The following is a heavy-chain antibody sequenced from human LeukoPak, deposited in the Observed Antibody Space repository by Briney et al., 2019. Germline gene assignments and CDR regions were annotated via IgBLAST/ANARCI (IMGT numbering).Heavy chain of an antibody. CDR3: ARNYYDSSASTNWFDP. CDR2: ISPYNGNT. V-gene: IGHV1-18*01. CDR1: GYTFTSYD. J-gene: IGHJ5*02. D-gene: IGHD3-22*01. Sequence: ASVKVSCKASGYTFTSYDITWVRQAPGQGLEWMGWISPYNGNTNYAQKLQGRVTMTTDTSTSTAYMELSRLRSDDTAVYYCARNYYDSSASTNWFDPWGQGTLVTVSS.